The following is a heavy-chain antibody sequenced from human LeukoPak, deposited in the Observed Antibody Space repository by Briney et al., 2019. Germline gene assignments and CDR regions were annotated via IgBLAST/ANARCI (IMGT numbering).Heavy chain of an antibody. CDR3: ATDQRYAFDY. CDR2: IRTTAEGAKYA. CDR1: GFSFTDYL. V-gene: IGHV3-48*02. J-gene: IGHJ4*02. Sequence: GRSLRLSCATSGFSFTDYLMTWVRQAPGKELDWISNIRTTAEGAKYAYYADSVKGRVTISRDDGKNTLYLHMNSLRDDDTAVYYCATDQRYAFDYWGQGILVTVSS. D-gene: IGHD3-9*01.